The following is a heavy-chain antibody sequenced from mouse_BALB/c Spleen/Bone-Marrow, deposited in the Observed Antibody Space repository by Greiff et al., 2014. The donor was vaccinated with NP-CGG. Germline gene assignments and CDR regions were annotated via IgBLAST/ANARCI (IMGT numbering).Heavy chain of an antibody. CDR3: ARKKRNYGNYSWFPY. CDR1: GYTFTDYW. D-gene: IGHD2-1*01. V-gene: IGHV1-69*01. Sequence: VQLQQSGAEFVMPGASVTMSCTASGYTFTDYWIYWVKQRPGQGLVWIGAFDTSDSYSSYNQKFKGKATLTVDESSSTAYLQLNSLTSEDSAVNYCARKKRNYGNYSWFPYWGQGTLVTVSA. J-gene: IGHJ3*01. CDR2: FDTSDSYS.